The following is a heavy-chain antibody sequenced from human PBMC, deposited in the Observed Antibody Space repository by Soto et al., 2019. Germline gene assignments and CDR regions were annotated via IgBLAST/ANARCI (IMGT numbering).Heavy chain of an antibody. CDR3: AISQDRGGRTTFIY. D-gene: IGHD3-16*01. Sequence: AGGSLRLSCAVSGFTFDDNAMHFVRQSPEKGLEWVSGINWKSDIGYADSVKGRFTISRDNAENSLYLQMNSLRAEDTALYYCAISQDRGGRTTFIYWGQGTQVTVSS. CDR2: INWKSDI. J-gene: IGHJ4*02. CDR1: GFTFDDNA. V-gene: IGHV3-9*01.